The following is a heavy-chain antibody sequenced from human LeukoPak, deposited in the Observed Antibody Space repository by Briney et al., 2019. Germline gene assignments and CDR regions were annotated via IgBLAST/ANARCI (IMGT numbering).Heavy chain of an antibody. V-gene: IGHV4-4*02. CDR2: INHSGST. D-gene: IGHD3-9*01. CDR3: ARGWYYDILTGYPE. CDR1: GGSISSSNW. J-gene: IGHJ4*02. Sequence: SETLSLTCAVSGGSISSSNWWSWVRQPPGKGLEWIGEINHSGSTNYNPSLKSRVTISVDTSKNQFSLKLSSVTAADTAVYYCARGWYYDILTGYPEWGQGTLVTVSS.